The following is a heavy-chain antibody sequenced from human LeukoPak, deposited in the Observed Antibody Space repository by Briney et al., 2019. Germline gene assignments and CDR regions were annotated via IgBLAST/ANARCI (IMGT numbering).Heavy chain of an antibody. V-gene: IGHV4-59*12. CDR1: GGSISSYY. CDR3: ARVPKYDFWSGYWYFDL. CDR2: IYYSGST. D-gene: IGHD3-3*01. J-gene: IGHJ2*01. Sequence: SETLSLTCTVSGGSISSYYWSWIRQPPGKGLEWIGYIYYSGSTNYNPSLKSRVTISVDTSKNQFSLKLSSVTAADTAVYYCARVPKYDFWSGYWYFDLWGRGTLVTVSS.